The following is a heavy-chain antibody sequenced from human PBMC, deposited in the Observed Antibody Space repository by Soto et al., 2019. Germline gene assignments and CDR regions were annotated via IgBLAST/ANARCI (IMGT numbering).Heavy chain of an antibody. V-gene: IGHV3-23*01. CDR1: GLTLSNYA. Sequence: GGCLIRSGAGSGLTLSNYAMSWGRQAPGKGLEWVSAISASGGSTYYADSVKGRFTISRDNSKNTLYLQMSSLRADDTAVYFCANGPTIFGVVISYSYYYGLDVWGQGTTVTVSS. J-gene: IGHJ6*02. CDR2: ISASGGST. CDR3: ANGPTIFGVVISYSYYYGLDV. D-gene: IGHD3-3*01.